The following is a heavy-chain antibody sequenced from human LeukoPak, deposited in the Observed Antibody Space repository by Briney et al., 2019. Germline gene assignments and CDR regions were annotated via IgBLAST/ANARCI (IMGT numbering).Heavy chain of an antibody. CDR1: GFTFSSYW. D-gene: IGHD3-10*02. Sequence: GGSLRLSCAASGFTFSSYWMHWVRQAPGKGLVWVSRINSDGSSTSYADSVRGRFTISRDNAKNTLYLQMNSLRAEDTAVYYCAKDKSGVFGATALYNWFDPWGQGTLVTVSS. J-gene: IGHJ5*02. V-gene: IGHV3-74*01. CDR2: INSDGSST. CDR3: AKDKSGVFGATALYNWFDP.